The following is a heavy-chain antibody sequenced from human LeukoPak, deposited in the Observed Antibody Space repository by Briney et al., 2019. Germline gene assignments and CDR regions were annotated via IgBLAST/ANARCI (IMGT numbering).Heavy chain of an antibody. CDR3: ARDDIIVGATTLDF. V-gene: IGHV3-30*04. Sequence: GKSLRLSCEASGFIFSTYAMHWVRHAPGKGLEWLAVISSDGSNKYQVDSVKGRFTISRDNSKNTLYLEMDSVRLGDTAVYYRARDDIIVGATTLDFWDQGTLVTVSS. J-gene: IGHJ4*02. D-gene: IGHD1-26*01. CDR1: GFIFSTYA. CDR2: ISSDGSNK.